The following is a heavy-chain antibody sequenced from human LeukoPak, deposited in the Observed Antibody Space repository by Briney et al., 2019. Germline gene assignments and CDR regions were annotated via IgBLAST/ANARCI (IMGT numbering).Heavy chain of an antibody. V-gene: IGHV4-34*01. CDR1: GGSFSGYY. Sequence: PSETLSLTXAVYGGSFSGYYWSWIRQPPGKGLEWIGEINHSGSTNYNPSLKSRVTISVDTSKNQFSLKLSSVTAADTAVYYCASIIAARRNYYYYYYMDVWGKGTTVTVSS. D-gene: IGHD6-6*01. CDR2: INHSGST. J-gene: IGHJ6*03. CDR3: ASIIAARRNYYYYYYMDV.